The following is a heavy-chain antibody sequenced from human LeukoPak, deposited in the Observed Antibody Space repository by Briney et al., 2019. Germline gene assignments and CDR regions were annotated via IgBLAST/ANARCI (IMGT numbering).Heavy chain of an antibody. V-gene: IGHV4-4*07. J-gene: IGHJ6*03. CDR2: IFASGST. CDR3: ARSELVHYYYMDV. D-gene: IGHD6-6*01. Sequence: SETLSLTCTVSGDSITSYYWSWIRQPAGKGLEWIGRIFASGSTYYNPSLKSRVTMSVDTSKNQFSVTAADTAVYYCARSELVHYYYMDVWGKGTTVTVSS. CDR1: GDSITSYY.